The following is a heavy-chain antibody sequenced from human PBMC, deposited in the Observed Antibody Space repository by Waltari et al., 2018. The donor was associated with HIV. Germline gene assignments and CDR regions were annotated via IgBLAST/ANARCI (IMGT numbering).Heavy chain of an antibody. CDR1: GYTFTGYY. CDR3: ARDTPDAYYYDTSGYWS. Sequence: QVQLVQSGAEVKKPGASVKVPCKASGYTFTGYYMHWVRHAPGQGLEWMGWINPNSGGTNYAQKFQGRVTMTRDTSISTAYMELSRLRSDDTAVYYCARDTPDAYYYDTSGYWSWGQGTLVTVSS. D-gene: IGHD3-22*01. J-gene: IGHJ5*02. V-gene: IGHV1-2*02. CDR2: INPNSGGT.